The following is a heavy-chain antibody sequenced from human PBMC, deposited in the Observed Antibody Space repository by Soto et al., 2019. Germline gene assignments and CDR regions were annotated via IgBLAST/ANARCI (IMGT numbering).Heavy chain of an antibody. CDR2: ISYVGTNT. CDR3: ARGHGRRLDTAYDAFDI. Sequence: QGHLVESGGGVVQPGGSLRLSCAASGFTFGTFAMHWVRQAPGKGLEWVAVISYVGTNTYYADSVKGRFTISRDNSKNTLYLQMNSLCPDDTAVFYCARGHGRRLDTAYDAFDIWGQGTMVTVSS. D-gene: IGHD6-19*01. J-gene: IGHJ3*02. CDR1: GFTFGTFA. V-gene: IGHV3-30-3*01.